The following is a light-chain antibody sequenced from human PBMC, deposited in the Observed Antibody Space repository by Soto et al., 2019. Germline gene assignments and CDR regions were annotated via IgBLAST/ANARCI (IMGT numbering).Light chain of an antibody. CDR2: DAS. V-gene: IGKV3-20*01. CDR3: QQYGSSPVS. J-gene: IGKJ3*01. CDR1: QSVSNNY. Sequence: EIVLTQSPGTLSLSPGERATLSCRASQSVSNNYLAWYQQNPGQALRFLMYDASSRATSTPDRFSASGSGTYFTLTISRLEPEDYAVDYGQQYGSSPVSFGPGTKVD.